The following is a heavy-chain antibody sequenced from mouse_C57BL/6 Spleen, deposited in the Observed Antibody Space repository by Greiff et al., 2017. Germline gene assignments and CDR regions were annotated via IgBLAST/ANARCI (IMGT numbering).Heavy chain of an antibody. CDR2: IHPSDSET. CDR1: GYTFTSYW. CDR3: AIVPPLNAMDY. J-gene: IGHJ4*01. Sequence: VQLQQPGAELVKPGASVKVSCKASGYTFTSYWMHWVKQRPGQGLEWIGRIHPSDSETNYNQKFKGKATLTVDKSSSTAYMQLSSLTSEDSAVYYCAIVPPLNAMDYWGQGTSVTVSS. V-gene: IGHV1-74*01.